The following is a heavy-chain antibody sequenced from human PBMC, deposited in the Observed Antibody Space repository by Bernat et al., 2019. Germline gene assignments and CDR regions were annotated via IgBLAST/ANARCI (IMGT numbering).Heavy chain of an antibody. J-gene: IGHJ5*02. CDR3: AKVRYSSGWYWFDP. V-gene: IGHV3-23*01. D-gene: IGHD6-19*01. CDR1: GFTFSNYA. CDR2: ISGSGGTT. Sequence: EVQLLESGGGLVQPGGSLRLSCAASGFTFSNYAMTWVRQAPGKGLEWVLTISGSGGTTDYADSVKGRFTLSRDNSKNTLFLQMNSLRAEDTAVYYCAKVRYSSGWYWFDPWGQGTLVTVSS.